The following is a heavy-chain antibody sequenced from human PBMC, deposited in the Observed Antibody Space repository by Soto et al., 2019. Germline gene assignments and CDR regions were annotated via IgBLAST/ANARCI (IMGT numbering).Heavy chain of an antibody. D-gene: IGHD5-12*01. J-gene: IGHJ2*01. CDR3: ARGNHRWLQLWYFDL. Sequence: QVQLVQSGAEVKKPGSSVKVSCKASGGTFSNYPISWVRQAPELGLEWMGGIIPIFGTVNYAQKFQGRVTITADESTSTAYMELSCLRSEDTAVYYCARGNHRWLQLWYFDLWGSGTLVTVSS. CDR2: IIPIFGTV. CDR1: GGTFSNYP. V-gene: IGHV1-69*12.